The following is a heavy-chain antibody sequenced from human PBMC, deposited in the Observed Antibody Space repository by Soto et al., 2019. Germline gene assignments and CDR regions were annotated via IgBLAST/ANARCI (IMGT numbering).Heavy chain of an antibody. CDR3: AKSIRYYYDSSGYPDAFGI. J-gene: IGHJ3*02. CDR1: GLSFRSHW. Sequence: PGGSLRLSCEVSGLSFRSHWMSWVRQAPGKGLEWVADISGSGGSTYYADSVRGRFTISRDNSKNTLYLQMNSLRAEDTAVYYCAKSIRYYYDSSGYPDAFGIWGQGTMVTVSS. D-gene: IGHD3-22*01. V-gene: IGHV3-23*01. CDR2: ISGSGGST.